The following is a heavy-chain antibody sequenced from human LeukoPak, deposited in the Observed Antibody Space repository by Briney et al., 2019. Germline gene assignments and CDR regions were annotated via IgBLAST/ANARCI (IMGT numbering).Heavy chain of an antibody. CDR2: IYYSGST. CDR3: AELIAVAGKYYFDY. J-gene: IGHJ4*02. Sequence: SETLSLTCTVSGGSISSSSYYWGWIRQPPGKGLEWIGSIYYSGSTYYNPSLKSRVTMSVDTSKNQFSLKLSSVTAADTAVYYCAELIAVAGKYYFDYWGQGTLVTVSS. CDR1: GGSISSSSYY. V-gene: IGHV4-39*07. D-gene: IGHD6-19*01.